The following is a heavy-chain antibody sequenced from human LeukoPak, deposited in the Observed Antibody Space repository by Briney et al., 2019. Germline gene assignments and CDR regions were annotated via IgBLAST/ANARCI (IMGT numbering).Heavy chain of an antibody. CDR3: AKLDTAMAFDY. CDR1: GFTFDDYA. J-gene: IGHJ4*02. CDR2: ISWNSGSI. V-gene: IGHV3-9*01. Sequence: PGRSLRLSCAASGFTFDDYAMHWVRQAPGKGLEWVSGISWNSGSIGYADSVKGRFTISRDNAKNSLYLQMNSLRAEDTALYYCAKLDTAMAFDYWGQGTLVTVSS. D-gene: IGHD5-18*01.